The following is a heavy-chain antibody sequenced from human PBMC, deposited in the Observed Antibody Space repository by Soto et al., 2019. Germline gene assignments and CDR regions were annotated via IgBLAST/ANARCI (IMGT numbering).Heavy chain of an antibody. Sequence: QVQLVQSGAEVKKPGASVKVSCRTSGYTFPNFGISWVRQAPGQGLEWMGWIRLDNVKTNYAQKVQGRVTLTTETSTRTAYMELRSLRVDDTAVYYCARDQNNWNDGFDPWGQGTLVTVSS. J-gene: IGHJ5*02. V-gene: IGHV1-18*01. CDR3: ARDQNNWNDGFDP. D-gene: IGHD1-20*01. CDR2: IRLDNVKT. CDR1: GYTFPNFG.